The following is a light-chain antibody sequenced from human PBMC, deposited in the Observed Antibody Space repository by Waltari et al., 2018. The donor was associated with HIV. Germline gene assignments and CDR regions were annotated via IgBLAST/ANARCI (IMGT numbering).Light chain of an antibody. CDR2: TAS. CDR1: QTVSSY. J-gene: IGKJ4*01. CDR3: QQSYSTPPT. Sequence: DIQMTQSPSSLSASVGDRVTITCRASQTVSSYLNWYQQKPGKAPNLLIYTASSLQSGVPSRCRGSGSGTDFTRTISSRQPEDFATYYCQQSYSTPPTFGGGTKVEIK. V-gene: IGKV1-39*01.